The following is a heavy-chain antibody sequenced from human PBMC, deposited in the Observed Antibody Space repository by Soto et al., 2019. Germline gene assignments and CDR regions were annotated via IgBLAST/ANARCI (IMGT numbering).Heavy chain of an antibody. D-gene: IGHD5-18*01. V-gene: IGHV4-39*01. CDR3: ATIPDTAMMYYFDY. Sequence: SETLSLTCTVSGGSISSSSYYWGWIRQPPGKGLEWIGSIYYSGSTYYNPSLKSRVTISVDTSKNQFSLKLSSVTAADTAVYYCATIPDTAMMYYFDYWGQGTLVTVSS. CDR1: GGSISSSSYY. J-gene: IGHJ4*02. CDR2: IYYSGST.